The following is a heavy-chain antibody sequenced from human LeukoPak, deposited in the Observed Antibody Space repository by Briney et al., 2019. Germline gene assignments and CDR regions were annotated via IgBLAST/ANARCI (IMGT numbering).Heavy chain of an antibody. Sequence: PGRSLRLSCAASGFTFSSYAMHWVRQAPGKGLEWVAVISYDGSNKYYADSVKGRFTISRDNSKNTLYLQMNSLRAEDTAVYYCAREDSPRDQLLSYDAFDIWGQGTMVTVSS. J-gene: IGHJ3*02. CDR2: ISYDGSNK. V-gene: IGHV3-30-3*01. D-gene: IGHD2-2*01. CDR1: GFTFSSYA. CDR3: AREDSPRDQLLSYDAFDI.